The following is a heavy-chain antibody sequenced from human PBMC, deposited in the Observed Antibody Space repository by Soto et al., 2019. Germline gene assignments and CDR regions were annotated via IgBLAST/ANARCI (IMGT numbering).Heavy chain of an antibody. V-gene: IGHV3-30*03. CDR1: GFIFSTYG. D-gene: IGHD2-15*01. CDR2: VSDDGYTT. CDR3: ARVGHHVVDPDASSFDY. J-gene: IGHJ4*02. Sequence: QVRLVESGGGVVQPGRSLRLSCAASGFIFSTYGMHWVRQAPGKGLQWVAVVSDDGYTTYYAESVKGRFTVSRDSSKNTLYLQMRNLRTEDTAVYYCARVGHHVVDPDASSFDYWGQGTLVTVSS.